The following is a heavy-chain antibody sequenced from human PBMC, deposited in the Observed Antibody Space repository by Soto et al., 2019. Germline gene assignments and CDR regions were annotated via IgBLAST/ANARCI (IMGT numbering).Heavy chain of an antibody. CDR3: ARDFEMVGELNY. V-gene: IGHV3-33*01. D-gene: IGHD3-10*02. J-gene: IGHJ4*02. CDR2: IWYDGSNK. CDR1: GFTFSSYG. Sequence: QVQLVESGGGVVQPGRSLRLSCAASGFTFSSYGMHWVRQAPGKGLEWVAVIWYDGSNKYYADSVKGRFTISRDNSKNTLYLQMNSLRAEDTAVYYCARDFEMVGELNYWGQGTMVTVSS.